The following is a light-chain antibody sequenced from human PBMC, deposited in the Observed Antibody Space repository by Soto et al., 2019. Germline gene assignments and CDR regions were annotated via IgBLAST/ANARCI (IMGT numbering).Light chain of an antibody. CDR3: QQLNSYPLT. CDR2: AAS. Sequence: IQLTQSTSSLSASVGDRVTITCRASQGISSYLAWYQQKPGKAPKLLIYAASTLQSGVPSRFSGSGSGTDFTLTISSLQSEDVATYYCQQLNSYPLTFGGGTKVEIK. V-gene: IGKV1-9*01. CDR1: QGISSY. J-gene: IGKJ4*01.